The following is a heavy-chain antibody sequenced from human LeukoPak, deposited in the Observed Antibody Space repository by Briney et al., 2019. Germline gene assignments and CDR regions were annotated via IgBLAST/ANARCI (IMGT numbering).Heavy chain of an antibody. CDR3: ARVSFWAGSFGELLGFDY. J-gene: IGHJ4*02. CDR1: GGSISSGGYY. V-gene: IGHV4-30-4*01. Sequence: PSETLSLTCTVSGGSISSGGYYWSWIRQPPGKGLEWIGYIYYSGSTYYNPSLKSRVTISVDTSKNQFSLKLSSVTAADTAVYYCARVSFWAGSFGELLGFDYWGQGTLVTVSS. D-gene: IGHD3-10*01. CDR2: IYYSGST.